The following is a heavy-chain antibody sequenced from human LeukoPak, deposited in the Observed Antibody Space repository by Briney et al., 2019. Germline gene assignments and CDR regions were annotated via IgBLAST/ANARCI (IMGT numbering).Heavy chain of an antibody. CDR2: IWYDGSNK. J-gene: IGHJ4*02. D-gene: IGHD5-12*01. CDR1: GFTFSSYG. V-gene: IGHV3-33*01. CDR3: AREGGSGYDYGGYYFDY. Sequence: PGGSLRLSCAASGFTFSSYGMHWVRQAPGKGREWVAVIWYDGSNKYYADSVKGRFTISRDNSKNTLYLQMNSLRAEDTAVYYCAREGGSGYDYGGYYFDYWGQGTLVTVSS.